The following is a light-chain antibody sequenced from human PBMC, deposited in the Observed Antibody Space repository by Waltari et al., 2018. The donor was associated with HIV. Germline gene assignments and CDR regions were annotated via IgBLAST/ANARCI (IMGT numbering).Light chain of an antibody. CDR1: SSDVGSYNL. CDR2: EGS. CDR3: CSYAGSSNVV. J-gene: IGLJ2*01. V-gene: IGLV2-23*01. Sequence: QSALTQPASVSGSPGQSITIPCTGPSSDVGSYNLVSWYQQHPGKAPKLMIYEGSKRPSGVSNRFSGSKSGNTASLTISGLQAEDEADYYCCSYAGSSNVVFGGGTKLTVL.